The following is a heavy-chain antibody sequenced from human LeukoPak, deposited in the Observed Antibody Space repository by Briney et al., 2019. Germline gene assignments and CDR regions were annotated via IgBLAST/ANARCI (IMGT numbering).Heavy chain of an antibody. CDR3: ARGRKYVATLTN. CDR1: GGSFSGYY. Sequence: SETLSLTCDVYGGSFSGYYWTWVRQSPGKGLEWLGEINYSGAMNYNPSLKSGITISLDTSKKQFSLKLTSVIVADTAIYYCARGRKYVATLTNWGQGTPVTVSS. D-gene: IGHD5-24*01. CDR2: INYSGAM. J-gene: IGHJ4*02. V-gene: IGHV4-34*01.